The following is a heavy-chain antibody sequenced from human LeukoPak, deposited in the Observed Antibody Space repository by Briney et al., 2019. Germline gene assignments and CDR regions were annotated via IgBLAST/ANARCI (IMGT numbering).Heavy chain of an antibody. Sequence: GESLKISCKGSGYSFSNYWIAWVRQMPGKGLEWMGIIYPGDSDTEYSRSFQGQVIISADKSTTTAYLQWSSLKASDTAMYYCARRQAAAVNWFDSWGQGTLVTVSS. D-gene: IGHD6-25*01. V-gene: IGHV5-51*01. J-gene: IGHJ5*01. CDR1: GYSFSNYW. CDR2: IYPGDSDT. CDR3: ARRQAAAVNWFDS.